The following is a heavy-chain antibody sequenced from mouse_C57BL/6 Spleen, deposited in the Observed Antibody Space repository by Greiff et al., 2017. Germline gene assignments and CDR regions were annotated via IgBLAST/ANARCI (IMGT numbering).Heavy chain of an antibody. J-gene: IGHJ4*01. CDR1: GYAFSSYW. V-gene: IGHV1-80*01. D-gene: IGHD1-1*01. CDR3: ARLPPYYGSSYRYAMDY. CDR2: IYPGDGDT. Sequence: VQLQQSGAELVKPGASVKISCKASGYAFSSYWMNWVKQRPGTGLEWIGQIYPGDGDTNYNGKFKGKATLTADKSSSTAYMRLSSLTSEDSAVYFCARLPPYYGSSYRYAMDYWGQGTSVTVSS.